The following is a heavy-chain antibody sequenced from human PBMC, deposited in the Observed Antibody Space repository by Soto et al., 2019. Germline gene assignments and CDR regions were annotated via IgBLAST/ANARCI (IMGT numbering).Heavy chain of an antibody. CDR2: ISYDGSKV. J-gene: IGHJ4*02. Sequence: GVTMRRSCSASRCIFSHYGMNWLRQAPGKGLEWLAVISYDGSKVYYADSVRGRFTISRDNSYSTVYLQMNALRAKDTAIYYCAEDFSYGGGWYRMDQWGKGNLVSVSS. D-gene: IGHD6-13*01. CDR1: RCIFSHYG. V-gene: IGHV3-30*18. CDR3: AEDFSYGGGWYRMDQ.